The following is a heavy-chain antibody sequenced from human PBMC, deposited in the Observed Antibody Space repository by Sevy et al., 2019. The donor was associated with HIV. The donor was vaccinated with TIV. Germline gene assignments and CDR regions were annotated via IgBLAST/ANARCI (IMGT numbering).Heavy chain of an antibody. V-gene: IGHV3-74*01. Sequence: GGSLRLSCAASGFTFSSPWMQWVRQAPGTGLVWVSRLNYDGSYTNYEDSVQGRFTITRDNANSTLYLQMNSLRAEDTALYYCARSKVGVGDAFDIWGQGTMVTVSS. D-gene: IGHD3-16*01. J-gene: IGHJ3*02. CDR1: GFTFSSPW. CDR3: ARSKVGVGDAFDI. CDR2: LNYDGSYT.